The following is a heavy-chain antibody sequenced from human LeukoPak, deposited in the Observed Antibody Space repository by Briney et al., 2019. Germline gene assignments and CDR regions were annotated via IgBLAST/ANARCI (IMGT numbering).Heavy chain of an antibody. CDR1: GFTFSDYY. D-gene: IGHD3-9*01. CDR2: ISSSGSTI. Sequence: PGGSLRLSCAASGFTFSDYYMSWIRQAPGKGLEWVSYISSSGSTIYYADSVKGRFTISRDNAKNSLYLQMNSLRAEDTAVYYCARDRLAFGYYYYMDVWGKGTTVTVSS. J-gene: IGHJ6*03. CDR3: ARDRLAFGYYYYMDV. V-gene: IGHV3-11*01.